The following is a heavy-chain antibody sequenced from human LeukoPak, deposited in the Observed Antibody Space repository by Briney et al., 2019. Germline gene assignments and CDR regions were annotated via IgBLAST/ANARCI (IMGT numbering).Heavy chain of an antibody. J-gene: IGHJ5*02. Sequence: ASVKVSCKASGYTFTSYDINWVRQATGQGLEWMGWMNPNSGNTGYAQKFQGRVAMTRNTSISTAYMELSSLRSEDTAVYYCARDLLWFRGGFDPWGQGTLVTVSS. CDR1: GYTFTSYD. CDR2: MNPNSGNT. D-gene: IGHD3-10*01. V-gene: IGHV1-8*01. CDR3: ARDLLWFRGGFDP.